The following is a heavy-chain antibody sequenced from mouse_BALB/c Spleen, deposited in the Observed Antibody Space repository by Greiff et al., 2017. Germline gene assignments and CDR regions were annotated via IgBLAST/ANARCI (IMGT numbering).Heavy chain of an antibody. CDR1: GFNIKDTY. D-gene: IGHD2-14*01. J-gene: IGHJ3*01. CDR2: IDPANGNT. Sequence: EVKLQESGAELVKPGASVKLSCTASGFNIKDTYMHWVKQRPEQGLEWIGRIDPANGNTKYDPKFQGKATITADTSSNTAYLQLSSLTSEDTAVYYCAIYYRYDWFAYWGQGTLVTVSA. CDR3: AIYYRYDWFAY. V-gene: IGHV14-3*02.